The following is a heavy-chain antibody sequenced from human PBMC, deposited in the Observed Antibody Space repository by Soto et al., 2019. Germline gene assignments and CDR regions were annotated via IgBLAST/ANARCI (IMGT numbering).Heavy chain of an antibody. CDR2: IIPIFGTA. V-gene: IGHV1-69*06. D-gene: IGHD3-22*01. CDR3: ARSTHYYDSSGYYYVY. CDR1: GGTFSSYA. Sequence: QVQLVQSGAEVKKPGSSVKVSCKASGGTFSSYAISWVRQAPGQGLEWMGGIIPIFGTANYAQKFQGRVTITADKSTSTAYMELSSLRSEDTAVYYCARSTHYYDSSGYYYVYWGQGTLVTVSS. J-gene: IGHJ4*02.